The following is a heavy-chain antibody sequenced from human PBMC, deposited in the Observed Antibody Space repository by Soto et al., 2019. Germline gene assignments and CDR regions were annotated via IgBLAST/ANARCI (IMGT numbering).Heavy chain of an antibody. CDR1: GFTFSSYG. D-gene: IGHD6-19*01. CDR3: AKDKLALAVAAPFDY. V-gene: IGHV3-30*18. CDR2: ISYDGSNK. J-gene: IGHJ4*02. Sequence: QVQLVESGGGVVQPGRSLRLSCAASGFTFSSYGMHWVRQAPGKGLEWVAVISYDGSNKYYADSVKGRFTISRDNSKNALYLQMNSLRAEDTAVYYCAKDKLALAVAAPFDYWGQGTLITVSS.